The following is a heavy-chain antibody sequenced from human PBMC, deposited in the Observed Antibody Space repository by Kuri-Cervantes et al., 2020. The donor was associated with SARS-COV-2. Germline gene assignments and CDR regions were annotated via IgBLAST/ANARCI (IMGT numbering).Heavy chain of an antibody. CDR1: GFTFSGHW. J-gene: IGHJ5*02. Sequence: GESLKISCAASGFTFSGHWIHWVRQAPGKGLVWVSRINPDGSYTNNADSVKGRFTISRDNSKNTLYLQMNSLRAEDTAVYYCARGQTAMISWFDPWGQGTPVTVSS. D-gene: IGHD5-18*01. CDR2: INPDGSYT. V-gene: IGHV3-74*01. CDR3: ARGQTAMISWFDP.